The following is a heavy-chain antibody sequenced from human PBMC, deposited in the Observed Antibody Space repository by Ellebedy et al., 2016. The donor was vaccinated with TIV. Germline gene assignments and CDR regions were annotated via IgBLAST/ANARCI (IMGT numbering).Heavy chain of an antibody. V-gene: IGHV6-1*01. CDR1: GDSVSSNSAA. J-gene: IGHJ5*02. Sequence: SQTLSLTXXISGDSVSSNSAAWNWIRQSPSRGLEWLGRTYYRSKWYNDYAVSVKSRITINPDTSKNQFSLQLNSVTPEDTAVYYCARGSLQLSYYNGRGFNWFDPWGQGTLVTVSS. CDR3: ARGSLQLSYYNGRGFNWFDP. CDR2: TYYRSKWYN. D-gene: IGHD3-10*01.